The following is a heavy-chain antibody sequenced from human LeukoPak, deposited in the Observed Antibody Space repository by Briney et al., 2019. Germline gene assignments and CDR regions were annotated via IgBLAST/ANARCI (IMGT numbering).Heavy chain of an antibody. V-gene: IGHV3-11*06. CDR1: GFTFSDYY. CDR2: ISSSSSYT. CDR3: AREAGYGLHIDY. Sequence: GGSLRLSCAASGFTFSDYYMSWIRQAPGKALEWVSYISSSSSYTNYADSVKGRYTISRDNAKNSLYLQMNSLRAEDTAVYYCAREAGYGLHIDYWGQGTLVTVSS. J-gene: IGHJ4*02. D-gene: IGHD2-15*01.